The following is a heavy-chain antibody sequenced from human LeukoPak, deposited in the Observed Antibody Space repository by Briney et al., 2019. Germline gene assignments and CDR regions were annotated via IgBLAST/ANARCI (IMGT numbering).Heavy chain of an antibody. J-gene: IGHJ3*02. CDR3: ARDSPVEGAFDI. CDR1: GYTFTGYY. V-gene: IGHV1-2*02. CDR2: INPNSGGT. Sequence: ASVKVSCKASGYTFTGYYMHWVRQAPGQGLEWMGWINPNSGGTNYARKFQGRVTMTRDTSISTAYMELSRLRSDDTAVYYCARDSPVEGAFDIWGQGTMVTVSS.